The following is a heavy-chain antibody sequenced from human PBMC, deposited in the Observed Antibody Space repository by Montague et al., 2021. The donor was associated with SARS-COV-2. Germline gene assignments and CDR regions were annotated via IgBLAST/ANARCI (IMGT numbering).Heavy chain of an antibody. CDR2: LSSSGEST. Sequence: SLRLSCAASGITLTNYAMFWVRQAPGKGLEWVSALSSSGESTSYADSVKGRFTISRDTSKNTLYLQMNSLRVEDTAVYYCAKIDYTSGSYWEPDFDYWGQGTLVTVSS. V-gene: IGHV3-23*01. J-gene: IGHJ4*02. CDR1: GITLTNYA. CDR3: AKIDYTSGSYWEPDFDY. D-gene: IGHD3-10*01.